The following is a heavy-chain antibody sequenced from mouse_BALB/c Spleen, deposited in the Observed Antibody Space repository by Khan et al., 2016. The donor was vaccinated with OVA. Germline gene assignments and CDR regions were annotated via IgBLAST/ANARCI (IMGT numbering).Heavy chain of an antibody. Sequence: QVQLKQSGPGLVAPSQSLSLTCTVSGFSLTSYGVHWVRQPPGKGLEWLGVIWAGGSTNYNSALMSRLSISKDNSKSQVFLKMNSLQTDDTAMYDCARLEGIWGQGTTLTVSS. CDR2: IWAGGST. CDR1: GFSLTSYG. J-gene: IGHJ2*01. CDR3: ARLEGI. V-gene: IGHV2-9*02.